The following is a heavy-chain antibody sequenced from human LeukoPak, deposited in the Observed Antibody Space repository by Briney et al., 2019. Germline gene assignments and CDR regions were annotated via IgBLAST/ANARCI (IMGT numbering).Heavy chain of an antibody. V-gene: IGHV4-59*01. D-gene: IGHD4-17*01. CDR1: GGSISSYY. CDR2: IYYSGGT. CDR3: ARADGDYDAFDI. J-gene: IGHJ3*02. Sequence: SETLSLTCTVSGGSISSYYWSWIRQPPGKGLEWIGYIYYSGGTNYNPSLKSRVTISVDTSKNQFSLKLSSVTAADTAVYYCARADGDYDAFDIWGQGTMVTVSS.